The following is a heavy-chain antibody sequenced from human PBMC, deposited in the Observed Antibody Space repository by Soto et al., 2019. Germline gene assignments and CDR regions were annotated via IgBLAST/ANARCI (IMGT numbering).Heavy chain of an antibody. V-gene: IGHV1-2*02. J-gene: IGHJ4*02. D-gene: IGHD6-13*01. CDR3: ARSDCSSVRCPPYYFDF. CDR1: GYTFNGYY. Sequence: VQLVQSGSEVRKPGASVKLSCQASGYTFNGYYIHWVRQVPGQGLEWLGWVDPNNGATDFAQKLRGRFTMTRDTPLRAVYMELSRLRSDDTAIYLWARSDCSSVRCPPYYFDFWGQGALVTVSS. CDR2: VDPNNGAT.